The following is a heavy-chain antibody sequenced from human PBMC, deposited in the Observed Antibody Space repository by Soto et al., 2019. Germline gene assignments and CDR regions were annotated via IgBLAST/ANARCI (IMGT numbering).Heavy chain of an antibody. J-gene: IGHJ5*02. CDR1: GGSVSSGSYY. D-gene: IGHD2-15*01. Sequence: GGSVSSGSYYWSWIRQPPGKGLEWIGYIYYSGSTNYNPSLKSRVTISVDTSKNQFSLKLSSVTAADTAVYYCARDGQYCSGGSCYPNWFDPWGQGTLVTVSS. V-gene: IGHV4-61*01. CDR2: IYYSGST. CDR3: ARDGQYCSGGSCYPNWFDP.